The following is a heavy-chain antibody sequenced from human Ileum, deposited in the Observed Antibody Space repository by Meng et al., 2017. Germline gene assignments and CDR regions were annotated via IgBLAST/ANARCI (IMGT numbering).Heavy chain of an antibody. CDR1: GDSISTNW. Sequence: LEAPGPGLWMRSGTLSLTCAVSGDSISTNWWNWDRQPPGKGLEWIGEIYHSGAFNYNPSLRSRVTISVDKSKNQLSLKLGSLTAADTAVYYCARGAIGTRPFDYWGQGTLVTVSS. CDR2: IYHSGAF. V-gene: IGHV4-4*02. CDR3: ARGAIGTRPFDY. D-gene: IGHD2-21*01. J-gene: IGHJ4*02.